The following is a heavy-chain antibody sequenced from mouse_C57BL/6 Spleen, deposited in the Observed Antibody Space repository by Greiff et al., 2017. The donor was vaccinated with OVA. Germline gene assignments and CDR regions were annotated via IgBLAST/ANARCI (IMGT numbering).Heavy chain of an antibody. J-gene: IGHJ2*01. D-gene: IGHD2-3*01. CDR2: INPNNGGT. CDR1: GYTFTDYY. CDR3: ARWAVDGYYAYYCDY. V-gene: IGHV1-26*01. Sequence: VQLQQSGPELVKPGASVKISCKASGYTFTDYYMNWVKQSHGKSLEWIGDINPNNGGTSYNQKFKGKATLTVDKSSSTAYMELRSLTSEDSAVYYCARWAVDGYYAYYCDYWGQGTTLTVSS.